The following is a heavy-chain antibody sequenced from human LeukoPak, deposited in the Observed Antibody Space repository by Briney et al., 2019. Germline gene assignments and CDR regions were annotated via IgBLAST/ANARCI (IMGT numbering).Heavy chain of an antibody. V-gene: IGHV3-23*01. CDR2: ISGSGGST. CDR1: GFTVSSNY. D-gene: IGHD4-17*01. CDR3: AKRDLQDYGDYEITRGEAYYFDY. J-gene: IGHJ4*02. Sequence: PGGSLRLSCAASGFTVSSNYMSWVRQAPGKGLEWVSAISGSGGSTYYADSVKGRFTISRDNSKNTLYLQMNSLRAEDTAVYYCAKRDLQDYGDYEITRGEAYYFDYWGQGTLVTVSS.